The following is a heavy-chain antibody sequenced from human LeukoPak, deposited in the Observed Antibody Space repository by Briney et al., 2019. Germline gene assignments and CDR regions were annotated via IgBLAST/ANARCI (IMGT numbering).Heavy chain of an antibody. Sequence: PGGSLRLSCAASGFTFSNYGMHWVRQAPGKGLEWVAVISYDGSNKYYADSVKGRFTISRDNSKNTLSLQMNSLRAEDTAVYYCAKDRRDGCNHGYYFDYWGQGTLVTVSS. CDR2: ISYDGSNK. CDR1: GFTFSNYG. J-gene: IGHJ4*02. D-gene: IGHD5-24*01. V-gene: IGHV3-30*18. CDR3: AKDRRDGCNHGYYFDY.